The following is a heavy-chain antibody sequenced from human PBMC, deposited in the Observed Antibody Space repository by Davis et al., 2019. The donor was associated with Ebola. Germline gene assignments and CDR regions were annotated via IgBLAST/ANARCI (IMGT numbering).Heavy chain of an antibody. J-gene: IGHJ3*02. CDR2: IDPSDSYT. V-gene: IGHV5-10-1*01. CDR3: ATLRRTITGMDDGFDI. CDR1: GYSFTNYW. D-gene: IGHD1-20*01. Sequence: GESLKISCKGSGYSFTNYWISWVRQMPGKGLEWMGRIDPSDSYTSYSPSFQGHVTISADKYTTTAYLQWSSLKASDTAMYYCATLRRTITGMDDGFDIWGQGTMVTVSA.